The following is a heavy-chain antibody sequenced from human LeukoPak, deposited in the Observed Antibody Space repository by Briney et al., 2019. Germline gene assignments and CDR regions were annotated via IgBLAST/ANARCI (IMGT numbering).Heavy chain of an antibody. CDR2: ISSSSSYI. CDR3: ARDLGGYDWGDY. Sequence: GSLRLSCAASGFTFSSYSMNWVRQAPGKGLEWVSSISSSSSYIYYADSVKGRFTISRDNAKNSLYLQMNSLRAEDTAVYYCARDLGGYDWGDYWGQGTLVTVSS. CDR1: GFTFSSYS. D-gene: IGHD5-12*01. V-gene: IGHV3-21*01. J-gene: IGHJ4*02.